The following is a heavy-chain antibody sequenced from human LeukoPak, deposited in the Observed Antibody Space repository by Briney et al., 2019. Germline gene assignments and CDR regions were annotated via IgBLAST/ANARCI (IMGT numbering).Heavy chain of an antibody. D-gene: IGHD5-18*01. CDR2: IYYSGST. CDR3: ARDPGYSYGGYYYYYYGMDV. CDR1: GGSISSYY. Sequence: SETLSLTCTVSGGSISSYYWSWIRQPPGKGLEWIGYIYYSGSTNYNPSLKSRVTISVDTSKNQFSLKLSSVTAADTAVYYCARDPGYSYGGYYYYYYGMDVWGQGTTVTVSS. V-gene: IGHV4-59*01. J-gene: IGHJ6*02.